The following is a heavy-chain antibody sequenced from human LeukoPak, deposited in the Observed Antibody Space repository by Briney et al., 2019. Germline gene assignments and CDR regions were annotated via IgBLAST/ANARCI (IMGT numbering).Heavy chain of an antibody. D-gene: IGHD6-13*01. CDR2: INSDGSST. J-gene: IGHJ5*02. CDR3: AREYSSSWLNWFDP. CDR1: GFTFSSYW. Sequence: GGSLRLSCAASGFTFSSYWMHWVRQAPGKGLVWVSRINSDGSSTSYADPVKGRFTISRDNAKNTLYLQMNSLRAEDTAVYYCAREYSSSWLNWFDPWGQGTLVTVSS. V-gene: IGHV3-74*01.